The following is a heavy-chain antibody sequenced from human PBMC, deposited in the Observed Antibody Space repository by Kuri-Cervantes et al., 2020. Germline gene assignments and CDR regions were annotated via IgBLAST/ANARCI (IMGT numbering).Heavy chain of an antibody. Sequence: GESLKISCAASGFTFSSYWMSWVRQAPGKGLEWVGRIKSKTDGGTTDYAAPVKGRFTISRDDSKNTLYLQMNSLRAEDTAIYFCSRPRLGSGYDWGYWGQGTLVTVSS. CDR2: IKSKTDGGTT. J-gene: IGHJ4*02. D-gene: IGHD5-12*01. CDR1: GFTFSSYW. CDR3: SRPRLGSGYDWGY. V-gene: IGHV3-15*01.